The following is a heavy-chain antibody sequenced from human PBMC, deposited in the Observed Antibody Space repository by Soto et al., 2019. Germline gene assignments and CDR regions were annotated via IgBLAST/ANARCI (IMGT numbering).Heavy chain of an antibody. CDR1: GFSLSTSGMC. D-gene: IGHD1-26*01. V-gene: IGHV2-70*01. CDR3: ARIVGVAADYYYYGMDV. CDR2: IDWDDDK. Sequence: SGPTLVNPTQTLTLTCTFSGFSLSTSGMCVSWIRQPPGKALEWLALIDWDDDKYYSTSLKTRLTISKDTSKNQVVLTMTNMDPVDTATYYCARIVGVAADYYYYGMDVWGQGTTVTAP. J-gene: IGHJ6*02.